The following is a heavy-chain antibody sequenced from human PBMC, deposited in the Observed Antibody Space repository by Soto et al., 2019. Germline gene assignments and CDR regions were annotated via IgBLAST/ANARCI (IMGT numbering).Heavy chain of an antibody. CDR1: GFTFSSYA. Sequence: PGGSLRLSCAASGFTFSSYAMSWVRQAPGKGLEWVSAISGSGGSTYYADSVKGRFTISRDNSKNTLYLQMNSLRAEDTAVYYCAKQLNVLRSIPPFDYWGQGTLVTVSS. V-gene: IGHV3-23*01. D-gene: IGHD1-1*01. J-gene: IGHJ4*02. CDR3: AKQLNVLRSIPPFDY. CDR2: ISGSGGST.